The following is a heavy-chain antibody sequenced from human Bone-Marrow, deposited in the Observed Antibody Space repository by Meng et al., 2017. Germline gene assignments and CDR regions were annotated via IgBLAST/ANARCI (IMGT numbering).Heavy chain of an antibody. CDR2: INHSGST. CDR3: ARGPTTMAHDFDY. V-gene: IGHV4-34*01. CDR1: GGSFSGYY. Sequence: VRLQARGAGMVKRSETLSLTCAVYGGSFSGYYWSWIRQPPGKGLEWIGEINHSGSTNYNPSLESRATISVDTSQNNLSLKLSSVTAADSAVYYCARGPTTMAHDFDYWGQGTLVTVSS. J-gene: IGHJ4*02. D-gene: IGHD4-11*01.